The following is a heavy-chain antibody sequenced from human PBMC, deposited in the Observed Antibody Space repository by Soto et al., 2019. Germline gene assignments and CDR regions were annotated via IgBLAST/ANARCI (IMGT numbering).Heavy chain of an antibody. CDR1: GGTFSSYT. Sequence: ASVTVSCKASGGTFSSYTISWVRQAPGQGLERMGRIIPILGIANYAQKFQGRVTITADKSTSTAYMELSSLRSEDTAVYYCARFSGPRMYYYYYMDVWGKGTTVTVSS. V-gene: IGHV1-69*02. J-gene: IGHJ6*03. D-gene: IGHD6-19*01. CDR3: ARFSGPRMYYYYYMDV. CDR2: IIPILGIA.